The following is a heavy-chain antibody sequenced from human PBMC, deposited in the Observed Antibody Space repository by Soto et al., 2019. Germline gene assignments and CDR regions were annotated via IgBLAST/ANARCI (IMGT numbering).Heavy chain of an antibody. V-gene: IGHV4-31*03. D-gene: IGHD1-26*01. CDR1: GGSISSGGYY. CDR2: IYYSGST. Sequence: SETLSLTCTVSGGSISSGGYYWSWIRQHPGKGLEWIGYIYYSGSTYYNPSLKSRVTISVDTSKKQFSLKLSSVTAADTAVYYCARGREGNPNWFDPWGQGTLVTVSS. J-gene: IGHJ5*02. CDR3: ARGREGNPNWFDP.